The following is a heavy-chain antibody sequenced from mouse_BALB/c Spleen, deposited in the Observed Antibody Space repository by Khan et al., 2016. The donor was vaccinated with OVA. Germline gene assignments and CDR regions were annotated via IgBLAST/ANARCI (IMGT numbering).Heavy chain of an antibody. CDR3: TRLADYYDSEGFAY. CDR1: GFTFSTYG. CDR2: VSTGGRYT. J-gene: IGHJ3*01. D-gene: IGHD1-1*01. Sequence: EVELVESGGDLVKPGGSLKLSCAASGFTFSTYGMSWVRQAPDKRLEWVATVSTGGRYTYYPDSVQGRFTISRDNAKNTLYLQMSVRRSEDTARFYSTRLADYYDSEGFAYWGQGTLVTVSA. V-gene: IGHV5-6*01.